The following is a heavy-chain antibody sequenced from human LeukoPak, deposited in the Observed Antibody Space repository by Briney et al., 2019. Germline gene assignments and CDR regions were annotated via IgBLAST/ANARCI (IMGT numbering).Heavy chain of an antibody. V-gene: IGHV4-39*07. CDR3: AGLRFLEWLRFDP. J-gene: IGHJ5*02. CDR1: GGSISSSSYY. D-gene: IGHD3-3*01. CDR2: IYYSGST. Sequence: SETLSLTCTVSGGSISSSSYYWGWIRRPPGKGLEWIGSIYYSGSTYYNPSLKSRVTISVDTSKNQFSLKLSSVTAADTAVYYCAGLRFLEWLRFDPWGQGTLVTVSS.